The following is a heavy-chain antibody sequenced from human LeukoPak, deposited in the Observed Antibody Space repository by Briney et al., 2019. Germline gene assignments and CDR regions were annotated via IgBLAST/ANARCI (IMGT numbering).Heavy chain of an antibody. CDR2: ISYDGSDK. Sequence: PGGSLRLSCAASAFTFSSYGMHWVRQAPGKGLEWVAVISYDGSDKYYADSVKGRLTISRDNSKNTLYLQMNSLRADDTAVYYCARGPDGISLGGYYYYYYMDVWGKGTTVTISS. CDR1: AFTFSSYG. D-gene: IGHD3-3*02. CDR3: ARGPDGISLGGYYYYYYMDV. J-gene: IGHJ6*03. V-gene: IGHV3-30*03.